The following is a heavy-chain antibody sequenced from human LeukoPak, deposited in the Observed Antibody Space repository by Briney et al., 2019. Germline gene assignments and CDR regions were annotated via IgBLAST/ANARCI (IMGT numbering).Heavy chain of an antibody. D-gene: IGHD5-24*01. CDR2: INHSGST. Sequence: SETLSLTCAVYGGSFSGYYWSWIRQPPGKGLEWIGEINHSGSTNYNPSLKSRVTISVDTSKNQFSLKLSSVTAADTAVYYCARGGRWLQLGPFDYWGQGTLVTVSP. CDR3: ARGGRWLQLGPFDY. CDR1: GGSFSGYY. V-gene: IGHV4-34*01. J-gene: IGHJ4*02.